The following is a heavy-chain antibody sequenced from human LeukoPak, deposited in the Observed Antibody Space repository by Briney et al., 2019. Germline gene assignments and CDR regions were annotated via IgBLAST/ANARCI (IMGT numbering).Heavy chain of an antibody. J-gene: IGHJ4*02. D-gene: IGHD3-10*01. V-gene: IGHV5-51*01. CDR2: IYPGDSDT. CDR3: ARCFGERGFFDY. Sequence: XGXXRQXXXKGLEXMGIIYPGDSDTRYSPSFQGQVTISADKSISTAYLQWSSLKASDTAMYYCARCFGERGFFDYWGQGTLVTVSS.